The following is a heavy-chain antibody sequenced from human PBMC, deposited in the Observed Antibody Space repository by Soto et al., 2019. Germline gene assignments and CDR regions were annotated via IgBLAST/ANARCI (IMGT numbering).Heavy chain of an antibody. V-gene: IGHV4-61*05. CDR2: IYYSGST. Sequence: CTVTGDSINNRSYYWGWIRQPPGKGLEWIGYIYYSGSTNYNPSLKSRVTISVDTSKNQFSLKLSSVTAADTAVYYCARGRFPNRYYFDYWGQGTLVTVSS. J-gene: IGHJ4*02. CDR3: ARGRFPNRYYFDY. CDR1: GDSINNRSYY. D-gene: IGHD3-10*01.